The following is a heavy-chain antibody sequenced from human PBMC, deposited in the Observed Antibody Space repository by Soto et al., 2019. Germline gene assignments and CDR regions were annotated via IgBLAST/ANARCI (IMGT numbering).Heavy chain of an antibody. CDR2: ITWSVSEK. CDR3: ARETGYSSSSKYYYGMDV. Sequence: GGSLRLSCAASGFTFGPYWMSWVRQAPGKWLERLATITWSVSEKDCVDSVKGRFTMSRDNAKNSLYLQMNSLRDEDTAVYYCARETGYSSSSKYYYGMDVWGQGTTVTVSS. CDR1: GFTFGPYW. D-gene: IGHD6-6*01. J-gene: IGHJ6*02. V-gene: IGHV3-7*01.